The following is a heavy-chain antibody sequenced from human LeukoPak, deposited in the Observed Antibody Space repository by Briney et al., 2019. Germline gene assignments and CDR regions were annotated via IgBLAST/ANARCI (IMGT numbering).Heavy chain of an antibody. V-gene: IGHV4-61*08. CDR3: AREYSAFDY. D-gene: IGHD5-12*01. J-gene: IGHJ4*02. CDR2: IYYSGST. Sequence: SETLSLTCTVSGDPISTSSDYKWTWIRQPPRKGLEWIGYIYYSGSTNYNPSLQSRVTISVDTSNNQFSLKLTSVTAADTAVYYCAREYSAFDYWGEGTLVTVSS. CDR1: GDPISTSSDY.